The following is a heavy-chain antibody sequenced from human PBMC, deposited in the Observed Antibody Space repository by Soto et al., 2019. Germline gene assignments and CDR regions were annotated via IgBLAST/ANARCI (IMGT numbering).Heavy chain of an antibody. CDR3: ARGAIPGLLFGELLTLFCH. CDR1: GGSISSYY. V-gene: IGHV4-59*12. D-gene: IGHD3-10*01. CDR2: IYYSGST. Sequence: QVQLQESGPGLVKPSETLSLTCTVSGGSISSYYWSWIRQPPGKGLEWIGYIYYSGSTNYNPSLKSRVTISVSPSKNQFPPKQGHGPGADTVVYYLARGAIPGLLFGELLTLFCHWGQGTPVTLSS. J-gene: IGHJ4*02.